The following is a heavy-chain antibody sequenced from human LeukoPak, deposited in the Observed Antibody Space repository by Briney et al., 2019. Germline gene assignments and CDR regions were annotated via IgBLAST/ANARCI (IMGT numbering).Heavy chain of an antibody. Sequence: GGSLRLSCAASGFTFSSYSMNWVRQAPGKGLEWVSSISSSSSYIYYADSVKGRFTISRDNAKSSLYLQMNSLRAEDTAVYYCARFGRSSRYYFDYWGQGTLVTVSS. J-gene: IGHJ4*02. V-gene: IGHV3-21*01. CDR3: ARFGRSSRYYFDY. D-gene: IGHD6-6*01. CDR1: GFTFSSYS. CDR2: ISSSSSYI.